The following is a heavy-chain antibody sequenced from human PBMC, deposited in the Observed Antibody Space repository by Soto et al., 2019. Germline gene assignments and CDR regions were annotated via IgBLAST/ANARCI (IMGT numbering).Heavy chain of an antibody. CDR3: AGFKECKIVGLRWLDP. CDR1: GVDFRGSY. Sequence: PGGSLRLSCVGSGVDFRGSYMNWIRQAPGKGLEWISYISDTGRTIHYADSVKGRFVISRDNSRDSLYLQMNDLRADDTAIYYCAGFKECKIVGLRWLDPWGQGTQVTVSS. D-gene: IGHD3-3*01. CDR2: ISDTGRTI. J-gene: IGHJ5*02. V-gene: IGHV3-11*01.